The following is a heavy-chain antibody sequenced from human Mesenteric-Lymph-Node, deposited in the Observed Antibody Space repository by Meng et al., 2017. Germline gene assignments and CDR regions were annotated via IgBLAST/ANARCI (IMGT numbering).Heavy chain of an antibody. J-gene: IGHJ4*02. V-gene: IGHV4-31*01. CDR3: ARDVSAVTGLGY. CDR2: IYYSGST. Sequence: SCAASGFTVSSDYMTWVRQHPGKGLEWIGYIYYSGSTYYNPSLKSLVTISVDTSKNQFSLKVTSVTAADTAVYYCARDVSAVTGLGYWGQGTLVTVSS. CDR1: GFTVSSDY. D-gene: IGHD6-19*01.